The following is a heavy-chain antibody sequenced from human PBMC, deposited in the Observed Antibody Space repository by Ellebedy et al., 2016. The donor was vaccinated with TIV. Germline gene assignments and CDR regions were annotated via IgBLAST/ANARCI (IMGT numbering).Heavy chain of an antibody. V-gene: IGHV1-69*04. CDR2: IIPILGKP. D-gene: IGHD2-15*01. CDR1: GGTFSNYA. J-gene: IGHJ6*02. CDR3: ARLASYMADMDV. Sequence: AASVKVSCKASGGTFSNYAFSWVRQAPGQGLEWMGRIIPILGKPNNAQKFQGRVTITADKSTSTAYMELSSLRSEDTAVYYCARLASYMADMDVWGQGTTVTVSS.